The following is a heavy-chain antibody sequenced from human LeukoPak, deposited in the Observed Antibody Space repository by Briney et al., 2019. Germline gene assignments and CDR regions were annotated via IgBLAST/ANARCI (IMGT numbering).Heavy chain of an antibody. CDR3: ARRAGDYSHPYDY. CDR2: IRYDGSNK. V-gene: IGHV3-30*02. J-gene: IGHJ4*02. D-gene: IGHD3-22*01. CDR1: GFTFSSYG. Sequence: GGSLRLSCAASGFTFSSYGMHWVRQAPGKGLEWVAFIRYDGSNKYYADSVKGRFTISRDNSKNTVHLQMNSLRAEDTAMYYCARRAGDYSHPYDYWGQGTLVTVSS.